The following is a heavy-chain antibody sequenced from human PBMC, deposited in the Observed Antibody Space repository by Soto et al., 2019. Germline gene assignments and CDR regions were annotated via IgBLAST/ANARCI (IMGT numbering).Heavy chain of an antibody. D-gene: IGHD3-22*01. Sequence: QVQLVQSGAEVKKPGSSVKVSCKASGGTFSSYAISWVRQAPGQGREWMRGINPIFGTANYAQRFQCIVTITADESTSPAYKEVSSLRSEDTAVYYCARDEPYYYDSSGYYSNYWGQGTLVTFSS. V-gene: IGHV1-69*01. J-gene: IGHJ4*02. CDR3: ARDEPYYYDSSGYYSNY. CDR1: GGTFSSYA. CDR2: INPIFGTA.